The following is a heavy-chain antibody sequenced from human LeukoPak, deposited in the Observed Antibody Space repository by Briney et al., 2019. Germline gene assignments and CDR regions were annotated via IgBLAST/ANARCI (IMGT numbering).Heavy chain of an antibody. CDR3: AKDSSRNYFDY. J-gene: IGHJ4*02. CDR1: GFIFSSYD. V-gene: IGHV3-30*18. CDR2: ISYDGSNK. D-gene: IGHD6-13*01. Sequence: PGRSLRLSCPACGFIFSSYDMHWVRQAPGTGLEWLAVISYDGSNKYYSDSVKGRFTISRDNSKNTLYLQMNSLRVEDTAVYYCAKDSSRNYFDYWGPGTLVTVSS.